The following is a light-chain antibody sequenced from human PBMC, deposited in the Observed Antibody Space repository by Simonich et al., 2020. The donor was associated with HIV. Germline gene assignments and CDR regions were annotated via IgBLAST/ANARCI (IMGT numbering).Light chain of an antibody. CDR3: QQYNNWPPYT. V-gene: IGKV3-15*01. CDR2: GAS. Sequence: EIVMTQSPGTLSVSPGERATLSCRASQSVNSNLAWYQQKPGQAPRHLIYGASTRATGIPARCSGSESGTEFTHTISSLQSEDFALYYCQQYNNWPPYTFGQGTKLEIK. CDR1: QSVNSN. J-gene: IGKJ2*01.